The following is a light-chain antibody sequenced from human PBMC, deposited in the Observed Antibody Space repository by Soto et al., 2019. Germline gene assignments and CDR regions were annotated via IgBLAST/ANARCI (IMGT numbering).Light chain of an antibody. CDR2: GAS. V-gene: IGKV3-20*01. Sequence: EIVLTQSPATLSLSPGERATLSCRASQSVSSSYLAWYQQKPGQAPRLLIYGASSRATGIPDMFSGRGSGTDFTLTISRLEPEDFAVYYCQQYGSSGTFGQGTKVDIK. CDR3: QQYGSSGT. CDR1: QSVSSSY. J-gene: IGKJ1*01.